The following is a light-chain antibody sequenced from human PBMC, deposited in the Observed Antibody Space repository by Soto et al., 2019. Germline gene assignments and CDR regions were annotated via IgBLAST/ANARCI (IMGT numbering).Light chain of an antibody. Sequence: QSVLTQPASVSGSPGQSITISCTGTSSDVGGYNYVCWYQQHPGRAPKLIIYGVSNRPSGVSNRFSASKSGNTASLTISGLQSEDEADYYCSSFTSTRTVVFGGGTKLTVL. CDR1: SSDVGGYNY. V-gene: IGLV2-14*01. CDR2: GVS. J-gene: IGLJ3*02. CDR3: SSFTSTRTVV.